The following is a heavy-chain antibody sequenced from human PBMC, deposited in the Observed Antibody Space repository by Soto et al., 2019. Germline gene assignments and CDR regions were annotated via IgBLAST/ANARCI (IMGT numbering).Heavy chain of an antibody. CDR3: ARASYFRPSGSYYFVS. Sequence: NPSETLSLTCTVSDDSLTTNKYAWTWIRQNPEKGLEWIGYVYSNGNTRSSPSLQSRVSMSVDTSKSHFSLRLSSVTAADTAVYFCARASYFRPSGSYYFVSWGQGTLVTVS. J-gene: IGHJ4*02. CDR2: VYSNGNT. V-gene: IGHV4-31*02. D-gene: IGHD3-10*01. CDR1: DDSLTTNKYA.